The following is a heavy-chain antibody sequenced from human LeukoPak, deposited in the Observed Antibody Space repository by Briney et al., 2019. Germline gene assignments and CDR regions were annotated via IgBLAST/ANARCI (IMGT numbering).Heavy chain of an antibody. CDR3: ARAERSSGWYDYAFDI. D-gene: IGHD6-19*01. J-gene: IGHJ3*02. CDR2: IYYSGST. CDR1: GGSISSYY. Sequence: SETLSLTCTVSGGSISSYYWSWIRQPPGKGLEWIGYIYYSGSTNYNPSLKSRVTISVDTSKNQFSLKLSSVTAADTAVYYCARAERSSGWYDYAFDIWGQGTMVTVSS. V-gene: IGHV4-59*01.